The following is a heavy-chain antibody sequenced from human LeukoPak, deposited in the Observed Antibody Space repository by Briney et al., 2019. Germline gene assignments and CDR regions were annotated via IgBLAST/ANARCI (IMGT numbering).Heavy chain of an antibody. D-gene: IGHD2-21*02. CDR2: ISSNGGST. V-gene: IGHV3-64*01. CDR3: ASSIVVVTAHRGFDI. Sequence: GGSLRLSCAASGFTFSSYAMHWVRQAPGKGLEYVSAISSNGGSTYYANSVKGRFTISRDNSKNTLYLQMGSLRAEDMAVYYCASSIVVVTAHRGFDIWGQGTMVTVSS. J-gene: IGHJ3*02. CDR1: GFTFSSYA.